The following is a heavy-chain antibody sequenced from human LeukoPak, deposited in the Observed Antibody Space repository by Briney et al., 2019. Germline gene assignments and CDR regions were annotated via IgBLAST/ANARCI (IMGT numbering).Heavy chain of an antibody. Sequence: GGSLRLSCAASGFTFSNYIMNWVRQAPGKGLEWVSSISSSSSYIYYADSVKGRFTISRDNAKNSLYLQMNSLRAEDTAVYYCAVDSSSSGFLKFDYWGQGTLVTVSS. D-gene: IGHD6-6*01. CDR2: ISSSSSYI. J-gene: IGHJ4*02. V-gene: IGHV3-21*01. CDR3: AVDSSSSGFLKFDY. CDR1: GFTFSNYI.